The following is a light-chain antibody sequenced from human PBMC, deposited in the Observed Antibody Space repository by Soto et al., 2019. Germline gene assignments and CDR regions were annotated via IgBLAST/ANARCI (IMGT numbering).Light chain of an antibody. CDR1: QSVSSSH. J-gene: IGKJ1*01. CDR3: QRYGG. CDR2: SAS. Sequence: EIVLTQSPGTLSLSPGERATLSCRASQSVSSSHLAWYQQKPGQAPRLLIYSASSRATGIPDRFSGSGSGTEFTLTISRLEPEDFAVYYCQRYGGFGQGTKVEIK. V-gene: IGKV3-20*01.